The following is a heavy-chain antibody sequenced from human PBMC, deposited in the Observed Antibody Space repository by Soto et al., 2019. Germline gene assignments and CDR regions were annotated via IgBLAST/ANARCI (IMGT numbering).Heavy chain of an antibody. D-gene: IGHD3-9*01. Sequence: PGGSLRLSCAASGLTFNSDGMDWVRQGPGNGLEWVAFVSYESTKTYYADSVKGRFTISRENSKGPLYLQINSLRGEDSAVFSCARTRSAWLQFHYYPLDVWGQGPTVTVSS. CDR1: GLTFNSDG. V-gene: IGHV3-30*03. J-gene: IGHJ6*02. CDR3: ARTRSAWLQFHYYPLDV. CDR2: VSYESTKT.